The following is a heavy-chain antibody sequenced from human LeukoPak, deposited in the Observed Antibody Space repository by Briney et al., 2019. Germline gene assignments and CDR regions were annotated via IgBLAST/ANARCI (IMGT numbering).Heavy chain of an antibody. J-gene: IGHJ4*02. V-gene: IGHV4-39*01. Sequence: SETLSLTCTVSGGSISSSSYYWGWIRQPPGKGLEWIGSIYYSGSTYYNPSLKSRVTISVDTSKNQFSLKLSSVTAADTAVYYCARGSSGYYYWGQGTLVTVSS. CDR1: GGSISSSSYY. CDR2: IYYSGST. CDR3: ARGSSGYYY. D-gene: IGHD3-22*01.